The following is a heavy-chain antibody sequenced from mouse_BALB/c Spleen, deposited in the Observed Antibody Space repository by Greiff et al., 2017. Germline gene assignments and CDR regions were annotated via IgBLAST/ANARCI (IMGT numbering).Heavy chain of an antibody. J-gene: IGHJ3*01. CDR3: TRDGAPLAD. Sequence: EVMLVESGGGLVKPGGSLKLSCAASGFTFSSYTMSWVRQTPEKRLEWVATSSSGGSYTYYPDSVKGRFTISRDNAKNTLYLQMSSLKSEDTAMYYCTRDGAPLADWGQGTLVTVSA. CDR1: GFTFSSYT. V-gene: IGHV5-6-4*01. CDR2: SSSGGSYT.